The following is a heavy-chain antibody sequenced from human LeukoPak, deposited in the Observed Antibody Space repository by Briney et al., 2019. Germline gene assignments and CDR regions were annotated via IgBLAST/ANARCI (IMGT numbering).Heavy chain of an antibody. J-gene: IGHJ4*02. V-gene: IGHV5-51*01. Sequence: GESLKISCKGSGYSFTSYWIGWVRQMPGKGLEWMGIIYPGDSDTRYSPSFQGQVTISAGKSISTAYLQWSSLKASDTAMYYCARQVACSGGSCYHSYADYWGQGTLVTVSS. CDR3: ARQVACSGGSCYHSYADY. CDR2: IYPGDSDT. D-gene: IGHD2-15*01. CDR1: GYSFTSYW.